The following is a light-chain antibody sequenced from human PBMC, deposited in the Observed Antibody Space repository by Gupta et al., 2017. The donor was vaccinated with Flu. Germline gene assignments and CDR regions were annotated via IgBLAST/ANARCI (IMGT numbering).Light chain of an antibody. CDR2: KAS. V-gene: IGKV1-5*03. CDR3: QQDNSYSWT. Sequence: DIQMTQSPSTLSASVGDRVTITCRASQSIESWLAWYQQKPGKAPNLLIYKASNLESGVPSRCSGSGSGTEFTLTISSLQPDDFATYYCQQDNSYSWTFGQGTKVEVK. J-gene: IGKJ1*01. CDR1: QSIESW.